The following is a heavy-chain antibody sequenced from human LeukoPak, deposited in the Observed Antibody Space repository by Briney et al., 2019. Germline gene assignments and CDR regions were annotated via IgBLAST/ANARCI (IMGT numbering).Heavy chain of an antibody. D-gene: IGHD1-26*01. CDR3: ARAPGSYYDNWFDP. CDR2: ISAYNGNT. Sequence: ASVTVSCKASGYTFTSYGINWVRQAPGQGLEWMGWISAYNGNTNYAQKLQGRVTMTTDTSTSAAYMELRSLRSDDTAVYYCARAPGSYYDNWFDPWGQGTLVTVSS. CDR1: GYTFTSYG. V-gene: IGHV1-18*01. J-gene: IGHJ5*02.